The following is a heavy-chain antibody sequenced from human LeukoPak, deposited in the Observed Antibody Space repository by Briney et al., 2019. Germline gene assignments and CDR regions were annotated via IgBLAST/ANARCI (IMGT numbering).Heavy chain of an antibody. CDR2: INPNSGGT. CDR1: GYIFTAYY. Sequence: ASVKVSCKASGYIFTAYYMHWVRQAPGQGLEWMGWINPNSGGTNYAQKFQGRVTMTRDTSISTAYMELSRLRSDDTAVYYCARDLSKSYAFDIWGQGTMVTVSS. V-gene: IGHV1-2*02. D-gene: IGHD2/OR15-2a*01. J-gene: IGHJ3*02. CDR3: ARDLSKSYAFDI.